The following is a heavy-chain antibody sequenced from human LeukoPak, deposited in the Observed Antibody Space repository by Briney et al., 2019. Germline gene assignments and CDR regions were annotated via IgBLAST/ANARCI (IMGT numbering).Heavy chain of an antibody. J-gene: IGHJ4*02. Sequence: GGSLRLSCAASGFIFSSYGMHWVRQAPGKGLEWVAGISYDGNNKYYTDSVKGRFTISRDNSKNTLYLQMNSLRAEDTAVYYCARDGYGFDYWGQGTLVTASS. CDR1: GFIFSSYG. CDR2: ISYDGNNK. CDR3: ARDGYGFDY. D-gene: IGHD1-1*01. V-gene: IGHV3-30*03.